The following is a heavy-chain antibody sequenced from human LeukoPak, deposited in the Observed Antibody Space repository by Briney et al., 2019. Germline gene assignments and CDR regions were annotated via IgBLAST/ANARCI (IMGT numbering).Heavy chain of an antibody. CDR1: GYSISSGYY. CDR3: ARLGYSGYQNEWYFDY. J-gene: IGHJ4*02. D-gene: IGHD5-12*01. CDR2: IYHSGST. Sequence: PSETLSLTCAVSGYSISSGYYWGWIRQPPGKGLEGIGSIYHSGSTYYNPSRKGRVTISVDTSKNQLSLKLSSVTAADTAMYFCARLGYSGYQNEWYFDYWVQATMVTVSS. V-gene: IGHV4-38-2*01.